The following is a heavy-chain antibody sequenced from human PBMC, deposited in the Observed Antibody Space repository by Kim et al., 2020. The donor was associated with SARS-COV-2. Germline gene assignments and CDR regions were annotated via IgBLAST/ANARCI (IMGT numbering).Heavy chain of an antibody. CDR1: GFTFSSYS. Sequence: GGSLRLSCAASGFTFSSYSMNWVRQAPGKGLEWVSSISSSSSYIYYADSVKGRFTISRDNAKNSLYLQMNSLRAEDTAVYYCARGIGRGWYESSGDGRWYWGQGTLVTVSS. CDR2: ISSSSSYI. V-gene: IGHV3-21*01. J-gene: IGHJ4*02. D-gene: IGHD6-19*01. CDR3: ARGIGRGWYESSGDGRWY.